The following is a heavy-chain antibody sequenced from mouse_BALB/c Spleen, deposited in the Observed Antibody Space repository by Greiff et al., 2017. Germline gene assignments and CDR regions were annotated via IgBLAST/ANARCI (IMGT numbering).Heavy chain of an antibody. CDR3: TRPYYYGSSPFAY. Sequence: EVKLVESGGGLVQPGGSMKLSCVASGFTFSNYWMNWVRQSPEKGLEWVAEIRLKSNNYATHYAESVKGRFTISRDDSKSSVYLQMNNLRAEDTGIYYCTRPYYYGSSPFAYWGQGTLVTVSA. CDR2: IRLKSNNYAT. J-gene: IGHJ3*01. D-gene: IGHD1-1*01. CDR1: GFTFSNYW. V-gene: IGHV6-6*02.